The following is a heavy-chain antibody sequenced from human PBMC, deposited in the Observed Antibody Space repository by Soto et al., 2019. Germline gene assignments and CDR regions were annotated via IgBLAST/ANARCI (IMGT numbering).Heavy chain of an antibody. CDR2: IYYLGNT. D-gene: IGHD6-6*01. J-gene: IGHJ4*02. CDR3: ASANLIIRRLFDY. CDR1: GGSISSSSSY. Sequence: SETLSLTCTVSGGSISSSSSYWGWIRQPPGKGLEWVGSIYYLGNTYYNPSLGGRVSISVDKSKNQFSLTLTSVTAADTALYYCASANLIIRRLFDYWDQGALVTVSS. V-gene: IGHV4-39*01.